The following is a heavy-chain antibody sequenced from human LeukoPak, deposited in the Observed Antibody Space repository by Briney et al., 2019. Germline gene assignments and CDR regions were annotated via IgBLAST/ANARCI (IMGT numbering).Heavy chain of an antibody. Sequence: SSETLSLTCTVSGGSINDYYWNWLRQPPGKGLEWIGFIYYRGTTNNNPSLKSRVTTSIDTSKKQFSLNLSSVTDADTAIYYCAGVFSGRRPFELWGQGILVTVSS. CDR3: AGVFSGRRPFEL. J-gene: IGHJ4*02. CDR1: GGSINDYY. CDR2: IYYRGTT. V-gene: IGHV4-59*03. D-gene: IGHD3-10*01.